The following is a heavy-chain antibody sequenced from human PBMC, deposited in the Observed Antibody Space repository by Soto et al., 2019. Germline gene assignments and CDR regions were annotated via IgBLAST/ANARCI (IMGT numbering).Heavy chain of an antibody. CDR2: FYWDDDK. D-gene: IGHD3-16*01. J-gene: IGHJ4*02. V-gene: IGHV2-5*02. Sequence: QITLKESGPTLVKPTQTLTLTCTYSGFSLRTTGVGVGWIRQPPGKALEWLGIFYWDDDKRSSPSLKNMLTLTHDIAKSQVVLPLTNRDPVDKATYYSAHTGGLPFDYCGQGTLVIVSS. CDR3: AHTGGLPFDY. CDR1: GFSLRTTGVG.